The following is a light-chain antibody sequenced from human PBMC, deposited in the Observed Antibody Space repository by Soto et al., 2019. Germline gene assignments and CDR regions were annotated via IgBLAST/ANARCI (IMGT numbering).Light chain of an antibody. Sequence: DIQMTQSPSSLSASVGDRVTITCRASQSISAHLNWYQQKPGKAPKVLIYGASTLQSGVPPRFSGSGSGTDFTLTISSLQPEDFATYYCQQSYSTPFYTFGQGTQVEIK. J-gene: IGKJ2*01. CDR1: QSISAH. V-gene: IGKV1-39*01. CDR3: QQSYSTPFYT. CDR2: GAS.